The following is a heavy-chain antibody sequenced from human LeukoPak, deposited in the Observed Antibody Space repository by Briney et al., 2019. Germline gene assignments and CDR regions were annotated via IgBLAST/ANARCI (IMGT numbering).Heavy chain of an antibody. V-gene: IGHV4-59*01. CDR3: ARDYGSGNSQILDF. Sequence: SETLSLTCTVSGGSISSYYWSWIRQPPGKGLEWIGYIYYSGSTNYNPSLKSRVTISVDTSKNQFSLRLTSVTAADTAVYYCARDYGSGNSQILDFWGQGTLVTVSS. CDR2: IYYSGST. J-gene: IGHJ4*02. CDR1: GGSISSYY. D-gene: IGHD3-10*01.